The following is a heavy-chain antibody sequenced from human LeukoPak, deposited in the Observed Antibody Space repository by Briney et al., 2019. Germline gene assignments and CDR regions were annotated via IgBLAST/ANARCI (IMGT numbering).Heavy chain of an antibody. CDR3: VGDTFGYGGGPY. Sequence: ASVKVSCKASGNTRTNHYIHWVRQAPGQGLEWMGVIDPSGDNTLYTQKLQGRLTLTRDTSTTTLYMELSSLTSEDTAVYYCVGDTFGYGGGPYWGQGTLVTVSS. CDR1: GNTRTNHY. CDR2: IDPSGDNT. J-gene: IGHJ4*02. D-gene: IGHD5-12*01. V-gene: IGHV1-46*04.